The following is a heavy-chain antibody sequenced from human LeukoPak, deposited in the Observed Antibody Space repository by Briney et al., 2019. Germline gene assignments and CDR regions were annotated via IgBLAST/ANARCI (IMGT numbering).Heavy chain of an antibody. CDR1: GFTFSRYA. CDR3: ARAERNAGVFDY. D-gene: IGHD3-3*01. CDR2: ISYDGTNK. J-gene: IGHJ4*02. V-gene: IGHV3-30-3*01. Sequence: RSLRLSCVASGFTFSRYAMHWVRRAPGKGLEWVAFISYDGTNKYYADSVKGRFTISRDNSRNTLFLQVNSLRAEDTAVYYCARAERNAGVFDYWGQGTLVTVSS.